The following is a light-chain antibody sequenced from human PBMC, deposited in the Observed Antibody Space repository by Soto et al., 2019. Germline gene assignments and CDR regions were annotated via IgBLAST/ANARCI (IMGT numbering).Light chain of an antibody. V-gene: IGKV3-15*01. Sequence: EIVMTQSPSTLSMSPGDRATLSCRASQSLTNSFAWYQQKPGQAPRRLIYDTSATATDIPARFSGSGSGTEFTLTISSLQTEDFAIYYGQQYYTWTYTVGQGTKLEIE. CDR3: QQYYTWTYT. CDR1: QSLTNS. CDR2: DTS. J-gene: IGKJ2*01.